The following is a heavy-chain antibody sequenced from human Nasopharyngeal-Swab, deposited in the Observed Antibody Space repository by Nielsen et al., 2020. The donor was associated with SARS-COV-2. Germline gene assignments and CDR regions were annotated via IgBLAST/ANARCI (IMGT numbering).Heavy chain of an antibody. CDR1: GFTFSSYS. J-gene: IGHJ3*02. CDR3: ARDKVVVIKGDDAFDI. Sequence: GESLKISCAASGFTFSSYSMNWVRQAPGKGLEWVSYISSSSSTIYYADSVKGRSTISRDNAKNSLYLQMNSLRDEDTAVYYCARDKVVVIKGDDAFDIWGQGTMVTVSS. V-gene: IGHV3-48*02. CDR2: ISSSSSTI. D-gene: IGHD3-22*01.